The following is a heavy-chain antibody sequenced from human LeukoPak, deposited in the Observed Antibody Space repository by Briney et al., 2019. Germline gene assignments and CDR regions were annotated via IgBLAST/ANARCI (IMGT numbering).Heavy chain of an antibody. D-gene: IGHD2-15*01. J-gene: IGHJ4*02. Sequence: SETLSLTCTVSGGSISTYYWSWIRQPPGKGLEWIGYIYYSGGTNYNPSLKSRVTISVDTSKNQFSLKLTSVTAADTAVYYCARGGYCSGATCYPDYWGQGTLVTVSS. CDR3: ARGGYCSGATCYPDY. V-gene: IGHV4-59*01. CDR2: IYYSGGT. CDR1: GGSISTYY.